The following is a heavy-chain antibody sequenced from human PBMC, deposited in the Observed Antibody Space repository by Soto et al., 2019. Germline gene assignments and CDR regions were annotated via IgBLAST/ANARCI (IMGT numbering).Heavy chain of an antibody. CDR2: INRNGGTT. CDR1: GFTFNSYA. J-gene: IGHJ4*02. Sequence: GGSLRLSCSVSGFTFNSYAMHWVRQAPGKGLEYVSCINRNGGTTYYADSVKGRFTISRDNSKNTLYLQMSSLRAEDTAVYYCVKGDEHYCDSKSDDWGQGTLVTVSS. V-gene: IGHV3-64D*08. D-gene: IGHD3-22*01. CDR3: VKGDEHYCDSKSDD.